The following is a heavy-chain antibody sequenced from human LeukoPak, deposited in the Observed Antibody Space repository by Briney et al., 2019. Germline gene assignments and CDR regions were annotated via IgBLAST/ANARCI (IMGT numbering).Heavy chain of an antibody. V-gene: IGHV4-59*12. CDR1: GGSISSYY. CDR2: IYYSGST. Sequence: ASETLSLTCTVSGGSISSYYWSWIRQPPGKGLEWIGYIYYSGSTNYNPSLKSRVTISVDKSKNQFSLKLSSVTAADTAVYYCARGVALYYYDSSGYYYDYWGQGTLVTVSS. CDR3: ARGVALYYYDSSGYYYDY. D-gene: IGHD3-22*01. J-gene: IGHJ4*02.